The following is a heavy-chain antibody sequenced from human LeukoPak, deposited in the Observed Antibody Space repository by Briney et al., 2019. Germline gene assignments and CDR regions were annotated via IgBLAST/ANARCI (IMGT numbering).Heavy chain of an antibody. V-gene: IGHV4-4*07. CDR1: GGSISSYY. Sequence: SETPSLTCTVSGGSISSYYWSWIRQPAGKGLEWIGRIYTSGSTNYNPSLKSRVTMSVDTSKNQFSLKLSSVTAADTAVYYCAREPLGYCSSTSCTEKYYYYYYMDVWGKGTTVTVSS. CDR3: AREPLGYCSSTSCTEKYYYYYYMDV. CDR2: IYTSGST. J-gene: IGHJ6*03. D-gene: IGHD2-2*01.